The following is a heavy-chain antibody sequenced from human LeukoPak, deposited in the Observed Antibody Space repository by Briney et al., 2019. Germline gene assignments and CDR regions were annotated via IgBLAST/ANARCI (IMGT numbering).Heavy chain of an antibody. CDR1: GYTFTGYY. D-gene: IGHD2-15*01. Sequence: ASVKVSCKASGYTFTGYYMHWVRQAPGQGLEWMGWINPNSGGTNYAQKFQGRVTMTRDTSISTAYMELSRLRSDDTAVYYCARDLPDCSGGSCYLDAFDIWGQGTMVTVSS. CDR2: INPNSGGT. CDR3: ARDLPDCSGGSCYLDAFDI. J-gene: IGHJ3*02. V-gene: IGHV1-2*02.